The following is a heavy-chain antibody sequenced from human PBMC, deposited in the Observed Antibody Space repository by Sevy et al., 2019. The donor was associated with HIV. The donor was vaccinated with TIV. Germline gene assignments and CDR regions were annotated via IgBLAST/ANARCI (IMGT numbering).Heavy chain of an antibody. CDR3: AGGSAALPGYYYGVDV. J-gene: IGHJ6*02. CDR1: GFTFSSYG. D-gene: IGHD3-10*01. Sequence: GGSLRLSCAASGFTFSSYGMHWVRQTPGKGLEWVGVIWYDGSKKNYGDSVKGRFTISRDNSKNTLYLQMNRLRAEDTAVYNCAGGSAALPGYYYGVDVWGQGTTVTVSS. CDR2: IWYDGSKK. V-gene: IGHV3-33*01.